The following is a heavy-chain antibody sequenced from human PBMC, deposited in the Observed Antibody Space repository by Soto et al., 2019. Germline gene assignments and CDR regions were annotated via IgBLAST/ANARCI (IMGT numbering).Heavy chain of an antibody. V-gene: IGHV1-69*13. Sequence: GASVKVSCKASGGTFSSYAISWVRQAPGQGLEWMGGIIPIFGTANYAQKFQGRVTITADESTSTAYMELSSLRSEDTAVYYCARFTDYYDSSGYAYFDPWGQGTLVTVS. CDR1: GGTFSSYA. J-gene: IGHJ5*02. CDR2: IIPIFGTA. CDR3: ARFTDYYDSSGYAYFDP. D-gene: IGHD3-22*01.